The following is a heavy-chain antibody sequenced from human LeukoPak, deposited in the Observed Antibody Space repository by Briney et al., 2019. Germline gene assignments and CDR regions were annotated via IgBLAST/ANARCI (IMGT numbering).Heavy chain of an antibody. CDR2: INPNNGGT. D-gene: IGHD6-13*01. Sequence: ASVKVSCKASGYTFTGNYIHCVRQAPGQGLEWMGWINPNNGGTNFARRFQGRVTMTRDTSISTVYMELSSLTSDDTAVYYCARGAGTSWFDYWGQGTLVTVSS. CDR1: GYTFTGNY. CDR3: ARGAGTSWFDY. J-gene: IGHJ4*02. V-gene: IGHV1-2*02.